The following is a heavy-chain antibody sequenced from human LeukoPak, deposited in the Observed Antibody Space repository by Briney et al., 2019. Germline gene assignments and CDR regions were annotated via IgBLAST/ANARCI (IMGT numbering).Heavy chain of an antibody. V-gene: IGHV1-3*01. CDR2: INAGNGNT. J-gene: IGHJ5*02. CDR1: GYTFTSYA. D-gene: IGHD6-13*01. Sequence: ASVKVSCKASGYTFTSYAMHWVRQAPGQRLEWMGWINAGNGNTKYSQKFQGRVTITRDTSASTAYMELSSLGSEDTAVYYCATAPGIAAAGTLRSWGQGTLVTVSS. CDR3: ATAPGIAAAGTLRS.